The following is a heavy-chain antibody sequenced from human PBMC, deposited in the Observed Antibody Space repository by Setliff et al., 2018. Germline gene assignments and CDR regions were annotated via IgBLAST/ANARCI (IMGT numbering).Heavy chain of an antibody. Sequence: GGSLRLSCAASGFSLSIFWMSWVRQAPGKGLEWVATIKQDGSEKFYVDSVKGRFTISRDNAKNSLFLQMNSLRAEDTAMYFCARDRGGGKGTTVTVSS. V-gene: IGHV3-7*01. CDR3: ARDRG. J-gene: IGHJ6*04. CDR2: IKQDGSEK. CDR1: GFSLSIFW.